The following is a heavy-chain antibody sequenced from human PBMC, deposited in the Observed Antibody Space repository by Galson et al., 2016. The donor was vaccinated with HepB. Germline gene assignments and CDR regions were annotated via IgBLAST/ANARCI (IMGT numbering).Heavy chain of an antibody. CDR1: GFSLSSSGVG. J-gene: IGHJ4*02. V-gene: IGHV2-5*02. Sequence: PALVKPTQTLTLTCTFSGFSLSSSGVGVGWIRQPPGKALEWLALIYWDDEKPYSPSLKSRLTISKDTSKKQVVLTMTNMDPVDTASYYCARILQRYDSSGVTYFDYCGPCTQVTVST. CDR3: ARILQRYDSSGVTYFDY. CDR2: IYWDDEK. D-gene: IGHD3-22*01.